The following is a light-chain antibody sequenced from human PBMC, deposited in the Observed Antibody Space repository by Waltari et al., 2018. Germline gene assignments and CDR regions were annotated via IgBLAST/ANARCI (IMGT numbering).Light chain of an antibody. CDR2: EVT. CDR1: SSDIDGSHY. CDR3: MSYAGSNTWV. Sequence: QSALTQPPSASGSPGPSVTISCTGTSSDIDGSHYVCWYQQHPGKAPKLMIYEVTKRPSGVPDRFSGSRSGNTASLTVSGLQAEDEADYYCMSYAGSNTWVFGGGTKLTVL. V-gene: IGLV2-8*01. J-gene: IGLJ3*02.